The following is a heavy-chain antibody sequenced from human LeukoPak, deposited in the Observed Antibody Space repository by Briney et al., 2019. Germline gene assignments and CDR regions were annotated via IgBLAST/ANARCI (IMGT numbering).Heavy chain of an antibody. Sequence: GGSLRLSCAASGFTFSSYGMHWVRQAPGKGLEWVTVISYDGSNKYYADSVKGRFTISRDNSKNTLYLQMNSLRAEDTAVYYCAKIASPYYYDSSNYYAENFQHWGQGTLVTVSS. J-gene: IGHJ1*01. D-gene: IGHD3-22*01. CDR3: AKIASPYYYDSSNYYAENFQH. V-gene: IGHV3-30*18. CDR1: GFTFSSYG. CDR2: ISYDGSNK.